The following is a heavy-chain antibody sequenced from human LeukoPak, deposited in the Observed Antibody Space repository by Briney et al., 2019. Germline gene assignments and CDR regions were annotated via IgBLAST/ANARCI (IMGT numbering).Heavy chain of an antibody. CDR2: INPNSGGT. CDR3: ATNLYSSGWYNWFDP. Sequence: ASVKVSCKASGYTFTGYYMHWVRQAPGQGLEWMGWINPNSGGTNYAQKFQGRVTMTEDTSTDTAYMELSSLRSEDTAVYYCATNLYSSGWYNWFDPWGQGTLVTVSS. J-gene: IGHJ5*02. CDR1: GYTFTGYY. V-gene: IGHV1-2*02. D-gene: IGHD6-19*01.